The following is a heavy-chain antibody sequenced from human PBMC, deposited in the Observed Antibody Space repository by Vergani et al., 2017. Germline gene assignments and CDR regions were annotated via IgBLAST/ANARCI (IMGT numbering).Heavy chain of an antibody. Sequence: QLQLQESGPGLVKPSETLSLTCTVSGGSISSSSYYWGWIRQPPGKGLEWIGSIYYSGSTYYNPSLKSRVTISVDTSKNQFSLKLSSVTAADTAVYYCATRRGVNCSGGSCYSGSWFDPWGQGTLVTVSS. CDR2: IYYSGST. V-gene: IGHV4-39*01. CDR3: ATRRGVNCSGGSCYSGSWFDP. D-gene: IGHD2-15*01. CDR1: GGSISSSSYY. J-gene: IGHJ5*02.